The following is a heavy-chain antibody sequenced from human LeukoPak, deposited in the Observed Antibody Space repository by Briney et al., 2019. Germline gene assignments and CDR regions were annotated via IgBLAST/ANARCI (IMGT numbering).Heavy chain of an antibody. CDR1: GFTFSSYS. CDR2: ISSTSSTI. V-gene: IGHV3-48*01. CDR3: ARDPSFGAAAAGTTERGAY. J-gene: IGHJ4*02. D-gene: IGHD6-13*01. Sequence: GGSLRLSCAASGFTFSSYSMTWVRQVPGKGLEWVSYISSTSSTIHYADSVKGRFTISRDNAKNSLYLQMNSLRAEDTAVYYCARDPSFGAAAAGTTERGAYWGQGTLVTVSS.